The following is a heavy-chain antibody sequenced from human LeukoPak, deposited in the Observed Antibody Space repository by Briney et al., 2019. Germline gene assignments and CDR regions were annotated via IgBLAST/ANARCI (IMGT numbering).Heavy chain of an antibody. CDR2: ISVSGFTT. CDR1: KFNFNTYG. J-gene: IGHJ3*01. Sequence: GGSLRLSCATSKFNFNTYGMSWVRQAPGKGLEWVSSISVSGFTTQYADSVQGRFTISRDNSKNTLYLQMSSLRAEDTAIYYCAKDPNGDYIGTFDVWGQGTMVTVSS. V-gene: IGHV3-23*01. CDR3: AKDPNGDYIGTFDV. D-gene: IGHD4-17*01.